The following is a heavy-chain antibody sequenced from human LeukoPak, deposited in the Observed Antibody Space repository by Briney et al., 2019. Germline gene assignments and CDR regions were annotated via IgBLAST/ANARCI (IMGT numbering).Heavy chain of an antibody. Sequence: ASVKVSCKASGYTFTSYGINWVRQATGQGLEWMGWMNPNSGNTGYAQKFQGRVTMTRNTSISTAYMELSSLRSEDTAVYYCARRYSSSWYDYGMDVWGQGTTVTVSS. CDR2: MNPNSGNT. J-gene: IGHJ6*02. CDR1: GYTFTSYG. D-gene: IGHD6-13*01. CDR3: ARRYSSSWYDYGMDV. V-gene: IGHV1-8*02.